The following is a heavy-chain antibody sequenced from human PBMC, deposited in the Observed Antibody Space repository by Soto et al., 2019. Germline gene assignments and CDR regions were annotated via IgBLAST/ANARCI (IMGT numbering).Heavy chain of an antibody. CDR2: IFYSGST. J-gene: IGHJ4*02. CDR3: AGGPGVARNY. V-gene: IGHV4-39*01. Sequence: PSETLSLTCTVSGGSISSSSYYWGWIRQPPGKGLEWIGSIFYSGSTYYNPSLKSRVTISVDTSKNQFSLKLTSVTAADTAVYYCAGGPGVARNYWGQGTLVTVSS. D-gene: IGHD5-12*01. CDR1: GGSISSSSYY.